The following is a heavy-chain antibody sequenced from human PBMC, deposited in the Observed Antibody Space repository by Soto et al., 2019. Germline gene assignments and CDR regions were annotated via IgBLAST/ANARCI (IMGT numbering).Heavy chain of an antibody. CDR3: ARFSFGYAFDI. V-gene: IGHV3-66*01. Sequence: GGSLRLSCAAFGFTVSSNYMSWVRQAPGKGLEWVSVIYSGGSTYYADSVKGRFTISRDNSKNTLYLQMNSLRAEDTAVYYCARFSFGYAFDIWGQGTMVTVSS. J-gene: IGHJ3*02. CDR1: GFTVSSNY. CDR2: IYSGGST. D-gene: IGHD3-10*01.